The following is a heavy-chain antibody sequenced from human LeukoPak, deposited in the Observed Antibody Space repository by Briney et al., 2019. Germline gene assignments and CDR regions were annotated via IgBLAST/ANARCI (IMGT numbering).Heavy chain of an antibody. J-gene: IGHJ4*02. CDR2: IRYDETYK. Sequence: PGGSLRLSCAASGFTFSNYGMHWVRQAPGKGLEWVAFIRYDETYKYYGDSVKGRFTISRDNAKNSLYLQMNSLRAEDTAVYYCARDRSSSWYFFSLTDDYWGQGTLVTVSP. V-gene: IGHV3-30*02. CDR1: GFTFSNYG. D-gene: IGHD6-13*01. CDR3: ARDRSSSWYFFSLTDDY.